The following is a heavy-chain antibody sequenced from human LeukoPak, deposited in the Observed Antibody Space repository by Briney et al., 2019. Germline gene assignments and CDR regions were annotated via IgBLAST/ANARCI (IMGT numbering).Heavy chain of an antibody. J-gene: IGHJ5*02. V-gene: IGHV4-39*07. CDR1: GGSISSSSYY. D-gene: IGHD6-19*01. CDR3: ARERADDENGNWFDP. CDR2: IYYSGST. Sequence: PSGTLSLTCTVSGGSISSSSYYWGWIRQPPGKGLEWIGSIYYSGSTYYNPSLKSRVTISVDTSKNQFSLKLSSVTAADTAVYYCARERADDENGNWFDPWGQGTLVTVSS.